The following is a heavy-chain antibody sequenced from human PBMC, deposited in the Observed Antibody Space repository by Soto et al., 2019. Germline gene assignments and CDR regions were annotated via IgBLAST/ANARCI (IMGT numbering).Heavy chain of an antibody. CDR3: ARVSVDTAMAYAFDI. Sequence: QVQLQESGPGLVKPSQTLSLTGTVSGGSISSGGYYWSWIRQHPGKGLEWIGYIYYSGSTYYNPSLKSRVTISVDTSKNQFSLKLSSVTAADTAVYYCARVSVDTAMAYAFDIWGQGTMVTVSS. V-gene: IGHV4-31*03. J-gene: IGHJ3*02. D-gene: IGHD5-18*01. CDR1: GGSISSGGYY. CDR2: IYYSGST.